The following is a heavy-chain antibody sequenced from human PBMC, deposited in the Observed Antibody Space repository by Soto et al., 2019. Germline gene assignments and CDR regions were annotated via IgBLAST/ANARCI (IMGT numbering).Heavy chain of an antibody. Sequence: QVQVVESGGVVVRPGRSLRLSCTTSGFIFSDYGMHWVRQAPGKGPELVAVIWFDGTTRLYADSVKGRFTISRDQSDNTLYLQMNSLRVEDTAVYYCATLTGRDGPVDYWGQGTLVTVSS. CDR1: GFIFSDYG. V-gene: IGHV3-33*01. J-gene: IGHJ4*02. D-gene: IGHD3-9*01. CDR3: ATLTGRDGPVDY. CDR2: IWFDGTTR.